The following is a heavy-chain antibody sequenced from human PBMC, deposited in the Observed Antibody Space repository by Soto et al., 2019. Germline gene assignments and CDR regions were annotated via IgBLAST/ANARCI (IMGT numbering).Heavy chain of an antibody. CDR3: ARGSSIAGLYYGMDV. CDR1: GGSSISGGYY. V-gene: IGHV4-31*03. J-gene: IGHJ6*02. D-gene: IGHD6-6*01. CDR2: NYYSGIT. Sequence: THSHTSTVSGGSSISGGYYWTWIRKHPGKGLEWIGYNYYSGITYYNPSLKSRVTISLDTSKNQFSLKLSSVTAADTAVYYCARGSSIAGLYYGMDVWGQGTTVTVSS.